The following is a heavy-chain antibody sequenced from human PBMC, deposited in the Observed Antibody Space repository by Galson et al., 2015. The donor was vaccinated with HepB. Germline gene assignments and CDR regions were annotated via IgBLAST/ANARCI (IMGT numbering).Heavy chain of an antibody. CDR2: INAYNGNT. Sequence: SVKVSCKASGGTFSSYAISWVRQAPGQGLEWMGWINAYNGNTNYAQKLQGRVTMTTDTSTSTAYMELRSLRSDDTAVYYCARGTGDYYDSSGYYPDAFDIWGQGTMVTVSS. D-gene: IGHD3-22*01. CDR3: ARGTGDYYDSSGYYPDAFDI. CDR1: GGTFSSYA. V-gene: IGHV1-18*01. J-gene: IGHJ3*02.